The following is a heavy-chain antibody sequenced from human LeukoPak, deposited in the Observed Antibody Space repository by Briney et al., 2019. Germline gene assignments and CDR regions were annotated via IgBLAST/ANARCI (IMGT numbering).Heavy chain of an antibody. CDR3: ARAATSWYYDY. V-gene: IGHV4-59*01. D-gene: IGHD2-2*01. J-gene: IGHJ4*02. CDR2: IYYSGST. Sequence: SETLSLTCTVSGGSISSYYWSWIRQPPGKGLEWIGYIYYSGSTDYNPSLKSRVTISVDTSKNQFSLKLSSVTAADTAVYYCARAATSWYYDYWGQGTLVTVSS. CDR1: GGSISSYY.